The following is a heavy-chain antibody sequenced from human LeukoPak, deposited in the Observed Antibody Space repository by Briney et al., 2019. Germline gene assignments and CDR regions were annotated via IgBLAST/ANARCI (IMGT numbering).Heavy chain of an antibody. CDR1: GYTLTGFY. CDR3: ARGNLVTYYDILTGLDPGAFDI. Sequence: GASVKVSCKASGYTLTGFYLHWVRQAPGQGLEWMGWINPTSGGTNYAQKFQGRVTMTRDTSISTAYMELSSLRSEDTAVYYCARGNLVTYYDILTGLDPGAFDIWGQGTMVTVSS. CDR2: INPTSGGT. J-gene: IGHJ3*02. D-gene: IGHD3-9*01. V-gene: IGHV1-2*02.